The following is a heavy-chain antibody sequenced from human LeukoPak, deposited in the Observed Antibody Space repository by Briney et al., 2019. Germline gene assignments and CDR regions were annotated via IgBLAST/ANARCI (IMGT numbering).Heavy chain of an antibody. CDR1: GFTFSTYW. J-gene: IGHJ4*02. CDR2: IKQDGSDK. Sequence: PGGSLRLSCAASGFTFSTYWMSWVRQAPGKGLEWVANIKQDGSDKFYVDSVKGRFTISRDNAKNSMYLQMNSLRAEDTAVYYCARVLPVASRDYWGQGTLVTVS. CDR3: ARVLPVASRDY. V-gene: IGHV3-7*01. D-gene: IGHD2-2*01.